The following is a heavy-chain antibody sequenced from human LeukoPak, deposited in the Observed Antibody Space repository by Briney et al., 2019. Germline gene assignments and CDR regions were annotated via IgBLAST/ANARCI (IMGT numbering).Heavy chain of an antibody. CDR2: ISAYNGNT. V-gene: IGHV1-18*01. CDR1: GYTFTSYG. J-gene: IGHJ4*02. D-gene: IGHD3-22*01. CDR3: ARTLYYYDSSGYYDY. Sequence: ASVKVSCKASGYTFTSYGISWVRQAPGQGPEWMGWISAYNGNTNYAQKLQGRVTMTTDTSTSTAYMELRSLRSDDTAVYYCARTLYYYDSSGYYDYWGQGTLVTVSS.